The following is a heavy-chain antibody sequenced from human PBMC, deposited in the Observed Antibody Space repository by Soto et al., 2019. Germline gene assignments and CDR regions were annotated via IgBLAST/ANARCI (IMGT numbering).Heavy chain of an antibody. V-gene: IGHV3-30-3*01. CDR2: ISYDGSNK. Sequence: ESGGGVVQPGRSLRLSCAASGFTFSSYAMHWVRQAPGKGLEWVAVISYDGSNKYYADSVKGRFTISRDNSKNTLYLQMNSLRAEDTAVYYCAVRSYYDSSGYLTYYGMDVWGQGTTVTVSS. CDR1: GFTFSSYA. D-gene: IGHD3-22*01. CDR3: AVRSYYDSSGYLTYYGMDV. J-gene: IGHJ6*02.